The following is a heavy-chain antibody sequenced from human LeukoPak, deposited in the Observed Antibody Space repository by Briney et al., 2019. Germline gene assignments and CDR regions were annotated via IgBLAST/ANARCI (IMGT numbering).Heavy chain of an antibody. CDR1: GFTFSNAY. Sequence: GGSLRLSCAASGFTFSNAYMNWVRQAPGKGLEWVGRIKPKTDGETTEYAAPVKGRFSISRDDSKNMLYLQINSLKTEDTAVYYCITPLPYSAQGGQGTLVTVSS. CDR3: ITPLPYSAQ. CDR2: IKPKTDGETT. V-gene: IGHV3-15*07. J-gene: IGHJ4*02. D-gene: IGHD2-21*01.